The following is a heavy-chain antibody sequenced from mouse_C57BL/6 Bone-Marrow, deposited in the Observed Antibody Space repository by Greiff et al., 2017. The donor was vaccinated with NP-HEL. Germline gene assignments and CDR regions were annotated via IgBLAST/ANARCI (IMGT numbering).Heavy chain of an antibody. J-gene: IGHJ1*03. CDR1: GYTFTSYW. V-gene: IGHV1-69*01. CDR2: IDPSDSYT. D-gene: IGHD1-1*01. Sequence: QVQLQQPGAELVMPGASVKLSCKASGYTFTSYWMHWVKQRPGQGLEWIGEIDPSDSYTNYNQKFKGKSTLTVDKSSSTAYMQLSSLTSEDSAVYYCARWHIYYYGLWYFDVWGTGTTVTVSS. CDR3: ARWHIYYYGLWYFDV.